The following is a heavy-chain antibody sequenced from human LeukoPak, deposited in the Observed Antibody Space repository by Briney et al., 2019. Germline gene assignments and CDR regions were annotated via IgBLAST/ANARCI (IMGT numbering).Heavy chain of an antibody. Sequence: TGGSLRLSCAASGFTFNSYLMHWVRQAPGKGLVWVPRINSDGSSPTYADSVKGRFTISRDNAKNTLYLQMNSLSAEDTAVYYCARVGGSSWGYFYYHMDVWGKGTAVTVSS. CDR2: INSDGSSP. D-gene: IGHD6-13*01. CDR3: ARVGGSSWGYFYYHMDV. J-gene: IGHJ6*03. CDR1: GFTFNSYL. V-gene: IGHV3-74*01.